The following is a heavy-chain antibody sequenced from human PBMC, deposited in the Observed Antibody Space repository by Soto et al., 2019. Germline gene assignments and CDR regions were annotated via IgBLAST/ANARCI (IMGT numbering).Heavy chain of an antibody. CDR3: ARALSAAAYYDFWSGYYPLNYYYYYMDV. D-gene: IGHD3-3*01. V-gene: IGHV4-59*01. J-gene: IGHJ6*03. CDR1: GGSISSYY. CDR2: IYYSGST. Sequence: QVQLQESGPGLVKPSETLSLTCTVSGGSISSYYWSWIRQPPGKGLEWIGYIYYSGSTNYNPSLKSRVTISVDTSKNQFSLKLSSVTAADTAVYYCARALSAAAYYDFWSGYYPLNYYYYYMDVWGKGTTLTVSS.